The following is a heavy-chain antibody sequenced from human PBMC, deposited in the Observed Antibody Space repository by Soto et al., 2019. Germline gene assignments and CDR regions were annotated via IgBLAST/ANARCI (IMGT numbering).Heavy chain of an antibody. V-gene: IGHV1-69*13. CDR1: GGTFSSYA. Sequence: SVKVSCKASGGTFSSYAISWVRQAPGQGLGWMGGIIPIFGTANYAQKFQGRVTITADESTSTAYMELSSLRSEDTAVYYCARDRDGTYYYYGMDVWGQGTTVTFSS. CDR2: IIPIFGTA. D-gene: IGHD1-1*01. J-gene: IGHJ6*02. CDR3: ARDRDGTYYYYGMDV.